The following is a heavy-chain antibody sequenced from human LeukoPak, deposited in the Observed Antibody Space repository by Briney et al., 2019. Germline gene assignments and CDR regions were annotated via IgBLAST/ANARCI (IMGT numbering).Heavy chain of an antibody. Sequence: GGSLRLSCAASGFTLSSYWMHWVRQAPGKGLVWVSRINSDGSSTSYADSVKGRFTISRDNAKNTLYLQMNSLRAEDTAVYYCARATLYYYDSSGYIDYWGQGTLVTVSS. J-gene: IGHJ4*02. D-gene: IGHD3-22*01. V-gene: IGHV3-74*01. CDR2: INSDGSST. CDR3: ARATLYYYDSSGYIDY. CDR1: GFTLSSYW.